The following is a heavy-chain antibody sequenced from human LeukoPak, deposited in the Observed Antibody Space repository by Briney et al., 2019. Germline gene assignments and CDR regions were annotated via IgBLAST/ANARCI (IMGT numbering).Heavy chain of an antibody. J-gene: IGHJ4*02. CDR1: GGTFSSYA. CDR3: AREDASGGQNDY. Sequence: SVKVSCKASGGTFSSYAIGWVRQAPGQGLEWMGGIIPIFGTANYAQKFQGRVTITADESTSTAYMELSSLRSEDTAVYYCAREDASGGQNDYWGQGTLVTVSS. D-gene: IGHD4-23*01. V-gene: IGHV1-69*13. CDR2: IIPIFGTA.